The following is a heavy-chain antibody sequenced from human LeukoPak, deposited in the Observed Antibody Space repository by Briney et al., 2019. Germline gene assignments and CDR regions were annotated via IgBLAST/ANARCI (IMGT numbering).Heavy chain of an antibody. CDR1: GGSISSSNW. Sequence: SETLSLTCAVSGGSISSSNWWSWVRQPPGKGLEWIGEIYHSGSTNYNPSLKSRVTISVDTSKNQFSLKLSSVTAADTAVYYCARGRRITMVRGGKSNYFDYWGQGTLVTVSS. J-gene: IGHJ4*02. V-gene: IGHV4-4*02. CDR2: IYHSGST. CDR3: ARGRRITMVRGGKSNYFDY. D-gene: IGHD3-10*01.